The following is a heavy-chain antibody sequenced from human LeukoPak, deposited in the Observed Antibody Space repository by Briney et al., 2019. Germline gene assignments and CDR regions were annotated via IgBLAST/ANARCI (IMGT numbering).Heavy chain of an antibody. CDR2: ISSSGSTI. V-gene: IGHV3-48*03. D-gene: IGHD6-13*01. CDR1: GFTFSSYE. CDR3: ARGEGYSSSWYNY. Sequence: GGSLRLSCAASGFTFSSYEMNWVRQAPGKGLEWVSYISSSGSTIYYADSVKGRFTISRDNAKNSLYLQMNSLRAEDTALYYCARGEGYSSSWYNYWGQGTLVTVSS. J-gene: IGHJ4*02.